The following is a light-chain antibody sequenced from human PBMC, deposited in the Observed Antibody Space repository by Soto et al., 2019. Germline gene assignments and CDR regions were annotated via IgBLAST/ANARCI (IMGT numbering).Light chain of an antibody. CDR1: SSDIGRYNL. J-gene: IGLJ2*01. CDR2: EDI. CDR3: CSYAGGASVV. Sequence: QSVLTQPASVSGSPGQSITISCTGTSSDIGRYNLVSWYQQHPGKAPKLIIYEDIERPSGVSDRFSGSKSGNTASLTISGLQPEDEADYYCCSYAGGASVVFGGGTKVTVL. V-gene: IGLV2-23*01.